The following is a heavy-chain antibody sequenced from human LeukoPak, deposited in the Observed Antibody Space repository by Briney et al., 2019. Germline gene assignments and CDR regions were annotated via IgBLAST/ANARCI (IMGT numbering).Heavy chain of an antibody. Sequence: PGGSLRLSCEGSAFIFSGHWMNWVRQTPGKGLEWVASIKEDGSERQCVDSVKGRFSISRDNTKGSLFLQLNSLRAEDTAVYYCARDYSGSNWYFDLWGRGTLVTVSS. CDR1: AFIFSGHW. V-gene: IGHV3-7*03. CDR3: ARDYSGSNWYFDL. J-gene: IGHJ2*01. D-gene: IGHD3-10*01. CDR2: IKEDGSER.